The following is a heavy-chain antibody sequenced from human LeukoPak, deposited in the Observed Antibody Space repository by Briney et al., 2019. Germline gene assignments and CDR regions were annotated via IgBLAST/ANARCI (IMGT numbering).Heavy chain of an antibody. CDR1: GGSISSYY. CDR3: ARGILWFGDTIDY. D-gene: IGHD3-10*01. V-gene: IGHV4-59*01. J-gene: IGHJ4*02. CDR2: IYYSGST. Sequence: PSETLSLTCTVSGGSISSYYWSWIRQPPGKGLEWIGYIYYSGSTNYNPSLKSRVTISVDTSKNQFSLKLSSVTAADTAVYYCARGILWFGDTIDYWGQGTLGTVSS.